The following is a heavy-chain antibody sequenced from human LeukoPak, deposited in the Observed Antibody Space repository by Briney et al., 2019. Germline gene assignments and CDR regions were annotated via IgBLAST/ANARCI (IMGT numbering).Heavy chain of an antibody. V-gene: IGHV3-7*01. J-gene: IGHJ6*02. CDR1: GFTFSRNW. CDR3: ASNWNYVRGYGMDV. CDR2: IKEDGSEE. D-gene: IGHD1-7*01. Sequence: GGSLRLSCAASGFTFSRNWMSWVRQTPGKGLEWVANIKEDGSEEHYMDSVKGRFTISRDNAKNSLYLEMNRLRAEDTAVYYCASNWNYVRGYGMDVWGQGTTVIVSS.